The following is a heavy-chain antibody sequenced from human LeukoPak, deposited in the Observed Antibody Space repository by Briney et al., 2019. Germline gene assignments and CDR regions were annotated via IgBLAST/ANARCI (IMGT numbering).Heavy chain of an antibody. CDR1: GFTFSSYA. Sequence: QPGTSLRLSCAASGFTFSSYAMSWVRQAPGKGLEWVSAIGGGGVSTFYADSVKGRFTISRDNSKNTLYLQMNSLRAGDTAVYYCAKRNYYDSSGYYYDYWGQGTLVTVSS. J-gene: IGHJ4*02. CDR2: IGGGGVST. CDR3: AKRNYYDSSGYYYDY. D-gene: IGHD3-22*01. V-gene: IGHV3-23*01.